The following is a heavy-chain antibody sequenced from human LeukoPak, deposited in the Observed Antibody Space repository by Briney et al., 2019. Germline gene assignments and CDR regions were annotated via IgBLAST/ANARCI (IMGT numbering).Heavy chain of an antibody. CDR2: ISSSSSYI. CDR3: ARPRFGYGGNLPFDY. V-gene: IGHV3-21*01. CDR1: GFTFSSYS. J-gene: IGHJ4*02. Sequence: GGSLRLSCAASGFTFSSYSMNWVRQAPGKGLEWVSSISSSSSYIYYADSVKGRFTISRDNAKNSLYLQMNSLRAEDTAVYYCARPRFGYGGNLPFDYWGQGTLVTVSS. D-gene: IGHD4-23*01.